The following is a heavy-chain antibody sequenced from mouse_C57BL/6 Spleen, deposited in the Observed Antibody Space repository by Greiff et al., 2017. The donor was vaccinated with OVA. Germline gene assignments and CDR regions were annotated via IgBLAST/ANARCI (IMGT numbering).Heavy chain of an antibody. V-gene: IGHV5-17*01. Sequence: DVQLQESGGGLVKPGGSLKLSCAASGFTFSDYGMHWVRQAPEKGLEWVAYISSGSSTIYYADTVKGRFTISRDNAKNTLFLQMTSLRSEDTAMYYCARPRDYDDWFAYWGQGTLVTVSA. J-gene: IGHJ3*01. CDR2: ISSGSSTI. D-gene: IGHD2-4*01. CDR1: GFTFSDYG. CDR3: ARPRDYDDWFAY.